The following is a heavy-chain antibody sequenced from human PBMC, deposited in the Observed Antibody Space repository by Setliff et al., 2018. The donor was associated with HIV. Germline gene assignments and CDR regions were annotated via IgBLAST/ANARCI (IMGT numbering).Heavy chain of an antibody. Sequence: GASVKVSCKASGGTFSTYSMNWVRQAPGQGLEWMRGIIPFLGIANYAQKFQGRVTITTDESTSTAYMELSSLRSEDTAVYYCARVRDSSGYYLDYWGQGTLVTVSS. D-gene: IGHD3-22*01. CDR2: IIPFLGIA. V-gene: IGHV1-69*10. J-gene: IGHJ4*02. CDR3: ARVRDSSGYYLDY. CDR1: GGTFSTYS.